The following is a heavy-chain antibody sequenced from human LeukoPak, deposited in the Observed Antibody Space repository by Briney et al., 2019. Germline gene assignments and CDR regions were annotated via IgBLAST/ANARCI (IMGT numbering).Heavy chain of an antibody. CDR1: GYTFTSYY. CDR2: INPNSGGT. V-gene: IGHV1-2*02. D-gene: IGHD1-26*01. Sequence: ASVKVSCKASGYTFTSYYMHWVRQAPGQGLEWMGWINPNSGGTNYAQKFQGRVTMTRDTSISTAYMELSRLRSDDTAVYYCARALTRYSGSYELGYWGQGTLVTVSS. CDR3: ARALTRYSGSYELGY. J-gene: IGHJ4*02.